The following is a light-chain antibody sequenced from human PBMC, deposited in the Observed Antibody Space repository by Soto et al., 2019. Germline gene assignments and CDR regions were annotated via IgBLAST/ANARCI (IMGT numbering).Light chain of an antibody. CDR1: SSDVGGYNY. V-gene: IGLV2-14*01. Sequence: QSVLTQPASVSWSPGQSITISCTGTSSDVGGYNYVSWYQQHPGKAPKLMIYEVSNRPSGVSNRFSGSKSGNTASLTISGLPAEDEADYYCSSYTSSSTYVFGTGTKVTVL. J-gene: IGLJ1*01. CDR2: EVS. CDR3: SSYTSSSTYV.